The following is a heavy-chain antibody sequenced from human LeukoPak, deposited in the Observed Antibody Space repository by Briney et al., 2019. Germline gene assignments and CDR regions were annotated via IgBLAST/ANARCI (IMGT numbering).Heavy chain of an antibody. V-gene: IGHV4-34*01. CDR3: ARLGSSSWYSDYYYYMDV. CDR2: INHSGST. D-gene: IGHD6-13*01. J-gene: IGHJ6*03. Sequence: SETLSLTCAVYDGSFSGYYWSWIRQPPGKGLEWIGEINHSGSTNYNPSLKSRVTISVDTSKNQFSLKLSSVTAADTAVYYCARLGSSSWYSDYYYYMDVWGKGTTVTISS. CDR1: DGSFSGYY.